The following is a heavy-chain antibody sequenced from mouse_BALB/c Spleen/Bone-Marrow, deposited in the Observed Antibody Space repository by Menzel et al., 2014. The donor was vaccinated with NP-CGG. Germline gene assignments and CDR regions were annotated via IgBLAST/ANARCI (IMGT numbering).Heavy chain of an antibody. CDR3: ARYGGRSYDGFAY. Sequence: VQLQESGAELAKPGASVKMSCKASGYIFTIYWMHWVKQRPGQGLEWIGYINPSTGYTEYNQKFKDKATLTADKSSSTAYMQLSSLTSEDSAVYYCARYGGRSYDGFAYWGQGTLVTVSA. V-gene: IGHV1-7*01. D-gene: IGHD2-12*01. CDR2: INPSTGYT. J-gene: IGHJ3*01. CDR1: GYIFTIYW.